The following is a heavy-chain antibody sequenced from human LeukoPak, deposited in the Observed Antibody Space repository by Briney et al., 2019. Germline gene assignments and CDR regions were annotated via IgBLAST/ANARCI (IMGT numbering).Heavy chain of an antibody. J-gene: IGHJ3*01. CDR2: INPAGSDT. Sequence: GGSLRLSCAASGFTFSSHWMHWVRQAPGKGLVWVSRINPAGSDTRYADSVKGRFTISRDNAKNTLYLQMNSLRGEDTAVYYCARDRTDDSGVNYHPMFDLWGRGTMVTVSS. V-gene: IGHV3-74*01. CDR3: ARDRTDDSGVNYHPMFDL. D-gene: IGHD3-10*01. CDR1: GFTFSSHW.